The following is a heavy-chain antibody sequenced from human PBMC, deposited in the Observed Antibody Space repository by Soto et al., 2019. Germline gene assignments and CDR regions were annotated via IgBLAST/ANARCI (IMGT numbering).Heavy chain of an antibody. J-gene: IGHJ5*02. V-gene: IGHV4-31*03. Sequence: QVQLQESGPGLVKPSQTLSLTCTVSVVSINRGSYYWSWIRQHPEKGLEWIGYIYNNGDTYYNPSLRSRVAMSLDTSKSQFYLHVSSVTAADTAVYYCARGIRVVVPPGMPGNNWFDPWGPGTLVTVSS. CDR3: ARGIRVVVPPGMPGNNWFDP. D-gene: IGHD2-15*01. CDR2: IYNNGDT. CDR1: VVSINRGSYY.